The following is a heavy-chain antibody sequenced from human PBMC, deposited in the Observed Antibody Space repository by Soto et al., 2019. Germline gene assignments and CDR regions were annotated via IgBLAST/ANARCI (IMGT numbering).Heavy chain of an antibody. CDR2: IDGYSTTT. Sequence: EVQLVESGGGLVQPGGSLRLSCTASGFTFNNKWMHWVRQAPGKGLVWVSRIDGYSTTTNYADSVKGRFTISRDNAKNTVFLHVNSLTDEDTAVYYCARGGAMGVDYWGQVTLVTVSS. J-gene: IGHJ4*02. CDR1: GFTFNNKW. V-gene: IGHV3-74*01. CDR3: ARGGAMGVDY. D-gene: IGHD1-26*01.